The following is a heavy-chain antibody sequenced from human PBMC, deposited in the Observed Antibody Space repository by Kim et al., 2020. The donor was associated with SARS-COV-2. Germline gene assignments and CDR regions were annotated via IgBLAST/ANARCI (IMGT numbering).Heavy chain of an antibody. D-gene: IGHD3-22*01. CDR3: ARSAYYYGSRCYYYVY. J-gene: IGHJ4*02. V-gene: IGHV4-34*01. CDR2: INHSGST. Sequence: SETLSLTCAVYGGSFSGYYWSWIRQRPGKGLGWIGEINHSGSTNYNPTLKSRVTISVDTSKNQFSLKLSSVTAADTAVYYCARSAYYYGSRCYYYVYWGQGTLVTVSS. CDR1: GGSFSGYY.